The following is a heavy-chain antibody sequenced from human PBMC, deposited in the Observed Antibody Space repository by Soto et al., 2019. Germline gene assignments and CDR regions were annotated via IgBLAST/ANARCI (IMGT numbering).Heavy chain of an antibody. V-gene: IGHV3-43*01. CDR1: GFTFDDYT. CDR3: AKDIREGITIKGMDV. CDR2: ISWDGGST. J-gene: IGHJ6*02. D-gene: IGHD3-3*01. Sequence: GGSLRLSCAASGFTFDDYTMHWVRQAPGKGLEWVSLISWDGGSTYYADSVKGRLTISRDNSKNSLYLQMNSLRTEDTALYYCAKDIREGITIKGMDVWGQGTTVTVSS.